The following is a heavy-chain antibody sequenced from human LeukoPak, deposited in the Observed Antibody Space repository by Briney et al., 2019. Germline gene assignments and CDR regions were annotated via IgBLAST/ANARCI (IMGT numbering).Heavy chain of an antibody. Sequence: ASVKVSCKASGYTFTSYGISWVRQAPGQGLEWMGWISAYNGNTNYAQKLQGRVTMTTDTSTSTAYMELRSLRSDDTAVYYCARSISDYVWGSYPRDAFDIWGQGTMVTVS. J-gene: IGHJ3*02. V-gene: IGHV1-18*01. CDR2: ISAYNGNT. D-gene: IGHD3-16*02. CDR1: GYTFTSYG. CDR3: ARSISDYVWGSYPRDAFDI.